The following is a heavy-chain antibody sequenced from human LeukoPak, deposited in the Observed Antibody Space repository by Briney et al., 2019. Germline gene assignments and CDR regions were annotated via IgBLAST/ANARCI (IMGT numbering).Heavy chain of an antibody. Sequence: PGGSLRLSCAASGFTFDDYAMHWVRQAPGKGLEWVSGISWNSGSIGYADSVKGRFTISRDNAKNSLYLQMNSLRAEDMALYYCAKAMYSSSSPFDYWGQGTLVTVSS. J-gene: IGHJ4*02. CDR1: GFTFDDYA. CDR2: ISWNSGSI. V-gene: IGHV3-9*03. CDR3: AKAMYSSSSPFDY. D-gene: IGHD6-6*01.